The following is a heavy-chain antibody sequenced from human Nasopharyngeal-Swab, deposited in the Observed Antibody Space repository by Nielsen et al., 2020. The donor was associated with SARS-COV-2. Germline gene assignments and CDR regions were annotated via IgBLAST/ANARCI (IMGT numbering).Heavy chain of an antibody. D-gene: IGHD3-22*01. Sequence: ASVNVSCKASGYTFTSYDINWVRQATGQGLEWMGWMNPNSGNTGYAQKFHGRVTMTRNTSIRTAYMELSSLRSEDTAVYYCARGFRDSCGYWWMYAFDIWGQGTMVTVSS. J-gene: IGHJ3*02. V-gene: IGHV1-8*01. CDR2: MNPNSGNT. CDR1: GYTFTSYD. CDR3: ARGFRDSCGYWWMYAFDI.